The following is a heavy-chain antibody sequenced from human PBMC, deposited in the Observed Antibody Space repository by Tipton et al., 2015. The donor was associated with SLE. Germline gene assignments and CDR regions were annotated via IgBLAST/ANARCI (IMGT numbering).Heavy chain of an antibody. CDR3: ARGLRGSVDY. D-gene: IGHD3-10*01. V-gene: IGHV4-34*01. CDR1: GGSFSGYY. CDR2: INHSGST. Sequence: TLSLTCAVYGGSFSGYYWSWIRQPPGKGLEWIGEINHSGSTNYNPPLKSRVTISVDTSKNQFSLKLSSVTAADTAVYYCARGLRGSVDYWGQGTLVTVSS. J-gene: IGHJ4*02.